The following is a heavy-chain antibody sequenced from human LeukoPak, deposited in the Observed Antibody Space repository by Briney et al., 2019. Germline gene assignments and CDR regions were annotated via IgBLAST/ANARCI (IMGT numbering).Heavy chain of an antibody. Sequence: SETLSLTCTVSSGSINSDSHYWDWIRQPPGKGLEWIGSVYYKGTTQYNPSLKSRATMSVDTSNNRFSLSLTSATAADTGMYYCARWSSSWENNWFDPWGQGILVTVSS. D-gene: IGHD6-13*01. CDR1: SGSINSDSHY. CDR2: VYYKGTT. V-gene: IGHV4-39*07. J-gene: IGHJ5*02. CDR3: ARWSSSWENNWFDP.